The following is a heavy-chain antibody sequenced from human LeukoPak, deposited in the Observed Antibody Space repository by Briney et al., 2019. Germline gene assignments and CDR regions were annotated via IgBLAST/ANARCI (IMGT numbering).Heavy chain of an antibody. Sequence: PSETLSLTCTVSGGSISSSTYYWGWIRQPPGKGLVWIGTIYYSGSTYYNPSLKSRVTISVDTSKNQFSLRLSSVTAADTAVYYCARDIFSCSGGKCYYNDAFDVWGQGTMVTVSS. CDR2: IYYSGST. V-gene: IGHV4-39*07. CDR3: ARDIFSCSGGKCYYNDAFDV. D-gene: IGHD2-15*01. CDR1: GGSISSSTYY. J-gene: IGHJ3*01.